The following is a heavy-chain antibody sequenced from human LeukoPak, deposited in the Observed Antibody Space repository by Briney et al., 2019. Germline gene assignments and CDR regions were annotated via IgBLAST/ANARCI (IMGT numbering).Heavy chain of an antibody. V-gene: IGHV1-18*01. CDR3: ARDMLDIVVVPAAHLGVDY. J-gene: IGHJ4*02. D-gene: IGHD2-2*03. CDR1: GGTFSSYG. CDR2: ISAYNGNT. Sequence: ASVKGSCKASGGTFSSYGISWVRQAPGQGREWLGWISAYNGNTNYAQKLQGRVTMTTDTSTSTAYMELRSLRSDDPAVYYCARDMLDIVVVPAAHLGVDYWGQGTLVTVSS.